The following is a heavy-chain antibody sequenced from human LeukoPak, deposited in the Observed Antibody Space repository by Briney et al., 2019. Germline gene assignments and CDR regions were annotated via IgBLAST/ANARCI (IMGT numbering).Heavy chain of an antibody. Sequence: GGSLRLSCAASGFTFSNYAMNWVRQAPGKGLEWVSGISSSAATTYYADSVKGRFTISRDNSKNTLYLQMNSLRAEDTAVYYCARDSHITKNAFDIWGQGTMVTVSS. D-gene: IGHD3-10*01. J-gene: IGHJ3*02. CDR3: ARDSHITKNAFDI. V-gene: IGHV3-23*01. CDR1: GFTFSNYA. CDR2: ISSSAATT.